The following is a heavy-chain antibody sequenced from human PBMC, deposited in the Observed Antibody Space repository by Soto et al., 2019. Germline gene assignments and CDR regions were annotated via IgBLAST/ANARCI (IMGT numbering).Heavy chain of an antibody. Sequence: QVQLQESGPGLVKPSGNLYLTCAVSGGSISSSNWWSWVRQPPGKGLQWIGEIYHSGSTNYIPSLNSRVTSSVDKSRNHFSLKLSSVTAADTAVYYCARRWVEGRVDYWGQGTLVTVSS. D-gene: IGHD2-15*01. CDR2: IYHSGST. J-gene: IGHJ4*02. CDR1: GGSISSSNW. CDR3: ARRWVEGRVDY. V-gene: IGHV4-4*02.